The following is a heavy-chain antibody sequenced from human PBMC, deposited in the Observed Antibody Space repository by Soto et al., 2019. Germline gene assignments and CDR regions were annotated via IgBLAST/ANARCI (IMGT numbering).Heavy chain of an antibody. CDR2: ISGSGDVT. D-gene: IGHD3-10*01. J-gene: IGHJ4*02. V-gene: IGHV3-23*01. Sequence: GGSLRLSCAASGFTFSSYGMSWVRQAPGKGLEWVSAISGSGDVTYYAGSVKGRFTISRDNSKSTLHLQMNSLRAEDTALYYCAKGLGEFASAPDFWGQGTLVTVSS. CDR3: AKGLGEFASAPDF. CDR1: GFTFSSYG.